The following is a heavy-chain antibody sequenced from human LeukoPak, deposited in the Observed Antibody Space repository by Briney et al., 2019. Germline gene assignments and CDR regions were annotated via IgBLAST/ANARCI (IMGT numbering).Heavy chain of an antibody. J-gene: IGHJ4*02. CDR2: IYYSGST. CDR1: GGSISSSSYY. V-gene: IGHV4-39*01. D-gene: IGHD6-13*01. CDR3: ARLYSSSCPDY. Sequence: PSETLSLTCTVSGGSISSSSYYWGWIRQPPGKGLEWIGSIYYSGSTYYNPSLKSRVTISVDTSKNQFSLKLGSVTAADTAVYYCARLYSSSCPDYWGQGTLVTVSS.